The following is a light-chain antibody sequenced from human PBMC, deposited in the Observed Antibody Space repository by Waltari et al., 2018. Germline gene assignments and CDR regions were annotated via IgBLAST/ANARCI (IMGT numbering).Light chain of an antibody. CDR2: EDG. CDR3: GTWDSSLSGAV. Sequence: QSVLAQPPSVSAAPGQRVTISCSGGHSNIGNNYVSWYRQFQGTAPELLSYEDGERPSGVPGRFSGSKSGTSATLDITGLQAGDEADYYCGTWDSSLSGAVFGGGTHLTVL. J-gene: IGLJ7*01. CDR1: HSNIGNNY. V-gene: IGLV1-51*02.